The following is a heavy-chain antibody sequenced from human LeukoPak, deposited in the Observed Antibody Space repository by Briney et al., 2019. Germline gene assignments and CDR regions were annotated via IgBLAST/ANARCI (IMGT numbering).Heavy chain of an antibody. CDR1: GGTFSSYA. CDR2: IIPIFGTA. D-gene: IGHD2-15*01. V-gene: IGHV1-69*13. J-gene: IGHJ4*02. Sequence: SVNVSCKASGGTFSSYAISWVRQAPGQGLEWMGGIIPIFGTANYAQKFQGRVTITADESTSTAYMELSSLRSEDTAVYYCARVPTTLYCSGGSCYYFDYWGQGTLVTVSS. CDR3: ARVPTTLYCSGGSCYYFDY.